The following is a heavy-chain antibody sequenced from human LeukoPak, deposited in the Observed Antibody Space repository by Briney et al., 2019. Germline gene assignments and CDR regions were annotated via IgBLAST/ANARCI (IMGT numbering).Heavy chain of an antibody. Sequence: GRSLRLSCAASGFTFSSYGMHCVRQAPGKGLEWVAVISYDGSNKYYADSVKGRFTISRDNSKNTLYLQMNSLRAEDTAVYYCAKLKDMVTIFDAFDIWGQGPMVTVSS. D-gene: IGHD5-24*01. CDR3: AKLKDMVTIFDAFDI. J-gene: IGHJ3*02. V-gene: IGHV3-30*18. CDR2: ISYDGSNK. CDR1: GFTFSSYG.